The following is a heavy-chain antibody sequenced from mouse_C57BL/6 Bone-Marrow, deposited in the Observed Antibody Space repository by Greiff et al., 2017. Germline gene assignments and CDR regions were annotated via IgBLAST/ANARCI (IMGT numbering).Heavy chain of an antibody. J-gene: IGHJ4*01. V-gene: IGHV14-4*01. Sequence: EVQLVESGAELVRPGASVKLSCTASGFNIKDDYMHWVKQRPEQGLEWIGWIDPENGDTEYASKFQGKATITADTSSKTAYLQLSSLTSEDTAVYYCTLFITTPFYAMDYWGQGTSVTVSS. CDR2: IDPENGDT. CDR3: TLFITTPFYAMDY. CDR1: GFNIKDDY. D-gene: IGHD1-1*01.